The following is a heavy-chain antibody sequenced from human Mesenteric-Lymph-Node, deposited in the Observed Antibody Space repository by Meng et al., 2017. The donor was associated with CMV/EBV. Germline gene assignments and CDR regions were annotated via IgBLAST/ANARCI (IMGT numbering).Heavy chain of an antibody. V-gene: IGHV4-34*01. Sequence: SETLSLTCGVYGGSFSAYYWSWIRQSPGKGLEWIGEVDHSGSTNYNPSLMSRVTISVDMSKNHFSLSLTSVTAADTAVYYCARDRGIVVVPAAITRKYYYYYGMDVWGQGTTVTVSS. D-gene: IGHD2-2*01. CDR3: ARDRGIVVVPAAITRKYYYYYGMDV. CDR1: GGSFSAYY. J-gene: IGHJ6*02. CDR2: VDHSGST.